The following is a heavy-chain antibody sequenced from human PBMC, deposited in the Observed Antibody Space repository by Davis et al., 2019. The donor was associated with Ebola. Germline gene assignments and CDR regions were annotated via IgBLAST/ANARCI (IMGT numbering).Heavy chain of an antibody. J-gene: IGHJ4*02. CDR3: ARGTDGYNPGGYFDS. D-gene: IGHD5-24*01. Sequence: KVSCKGSGYSFTSYWIAWVRQMPGKGLECMGIIFPGDSDTRYSPSFQGQVTISADKSISTAYLQWSSLKASDTAMYYCARGTDGYNPGGYFDSWGRGTLVTVSS. V-gene: IGHV5-51*01. CDR1: GYSFTSYW. CDR2: IFPGDSDT.